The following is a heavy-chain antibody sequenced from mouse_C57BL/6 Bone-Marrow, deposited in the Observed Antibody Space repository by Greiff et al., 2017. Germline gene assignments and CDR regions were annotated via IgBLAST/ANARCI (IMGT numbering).Heavy chain of an antibody. CDR1: GYTFTSYW. D-gene: IGHD1-1*01. CDR3: ARSGGSSLFAY. Sequence: QVQLKESGAELVKPGASVKLSCKASGYTFTSYWMHWVKQRPGQGLEWIGMIHPNSGSTNYNEKFKSKATLTVDKSSSTAYMQLSSLTSEDSAVYYCARSGGSSLFAYWGQGTLVTVSA. V-gene: IGHV1-64*01. CDR2: IHPNSGST. J-gene: IGHJ3*01.